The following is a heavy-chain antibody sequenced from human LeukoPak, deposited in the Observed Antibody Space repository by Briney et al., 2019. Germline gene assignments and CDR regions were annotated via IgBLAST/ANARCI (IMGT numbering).Heavy chain of an antibody. J-gene: IGHJ4*02. V-gene: IGHV3-7*03. D-gene: IGHD3-9*01. Sequence: GGSLRLSCAASGFTFNGYWMSWVRQAPGKGLEWVANIKQDGSDKYYVDSVKGRFTISRDNAKNSLYLQMNSLRAEDTAVYYCASWRWNAGYFDWLRTDYYFDYWGQGTLVTVSS. CDR2: IKQDGSDK. CDR1: GFTFNGYW. CDR3: ASWRWNAGYFDWLRTDYYFDY.